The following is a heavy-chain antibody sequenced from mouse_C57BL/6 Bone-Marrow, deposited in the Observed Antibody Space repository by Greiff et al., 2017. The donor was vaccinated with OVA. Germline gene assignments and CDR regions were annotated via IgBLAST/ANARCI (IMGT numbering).Heavy chain of an antibody. CDR3: TRGLLRGFAY. CDR2: IYPRSGNT. D-gene: IGHD2-4*01. V-gene: IGHV1-81*01. CDR1: GYTFTSYG. Sequence: QVQLKESGAELARPGASVKLSCKASGYTFTSYGISWVKQRTGQGLEWIGEIYPRSGNTYYNEKFKGKATLTADKSSRTAYMELRSLTSEDAAVYFCTRGLLRGFAYWGQGTLVTVSA. J-gene: IGHJ3*01.